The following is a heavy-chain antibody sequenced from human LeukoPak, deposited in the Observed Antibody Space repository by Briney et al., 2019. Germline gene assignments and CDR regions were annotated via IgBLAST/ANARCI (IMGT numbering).Heavy chain of an antibody. D-gene: IGHD6-19*01. CDR2: ISSDGGGT. CDR1: GFTASSDY. J-gene: IGHJ4*02. Sequence: PGGSLRLSCVASGFTASSDYMCWVRQAPGKGLEYVSTISSDGGGTNYADSVKGRFTISRDNFKNTLCLQMSSLRPEDTAVYYCVGGSAWYGNYWGQGTLVTVSS. CDR3: VGGSAWYGNY. V-gene: IGHV3-64D*09.